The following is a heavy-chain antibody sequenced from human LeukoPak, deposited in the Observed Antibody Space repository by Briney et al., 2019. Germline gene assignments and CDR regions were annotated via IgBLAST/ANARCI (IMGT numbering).Heavy chain of an antibody. J-gene: IGHJ6*03. CDR3: ARVHRLSKYYYDSSGYYYLPGGAYYYYMDV. CDR1: GYTFTSYG. CDR2: ISAYNGNT. D-gene: IGHD3-22*01. V-gene: IGHV1-18*01. Sequence: ASVKVSCKASGYTFTSYGISWVRQAPGQGLEWMGWISAYNGNTNYAQELEGRVTMTTDTSTSTAYMELRSLRSDDTAVYYCARVHRLSKYYYDSSGYYYLPGGAYYYYMDVWGKGTTVTVSS.